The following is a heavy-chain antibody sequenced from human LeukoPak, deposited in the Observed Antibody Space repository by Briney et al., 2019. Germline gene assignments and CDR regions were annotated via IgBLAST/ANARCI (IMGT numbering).Heavy chain of an antibody. D-gene: IGHD2-15*01. V-gene: IGHV1-18*01. CDR1: GYTFTSYG. CDR3: AKWYCSGGNCYFDY. J-gene: IGHJ4*02. Sequence: ASVKVSCKASGYTFTSYGISWVRQAPGQGLEWMGWISAYNGNTNYAQKLRGRVTMTTDTSTSTAYMELRSLRSDDTAVYYCAKWYCSGGNCYFDYWGQGTLVTVSS. CDR2: ISAYNGNT.